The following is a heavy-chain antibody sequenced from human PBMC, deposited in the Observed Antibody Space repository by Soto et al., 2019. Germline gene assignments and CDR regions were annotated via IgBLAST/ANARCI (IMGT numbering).Heavy chain of an antibody. CDR2: IVVGSGNT. J-gene: IGHJ4*02. CDR3: WSGSRHYYDRTGYYSDLDY. Sequence: VASVKVSCKASGFTCTSSAVQWVRQARGQRLEWIGWIVVGSGNTNYAQKFQERVTITRDMSTSTAYTELRSLRSGATAVDYCWSGSRHYYDRTGYYSDLDYWGQGTLVTVSS. D-gene: IGHD3-22*01. CDR1: GFTCTSSA. V-gene: IGHV1-58*01.